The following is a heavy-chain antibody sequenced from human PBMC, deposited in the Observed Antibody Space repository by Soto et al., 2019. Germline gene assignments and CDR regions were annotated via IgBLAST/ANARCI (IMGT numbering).Heavy chain of an antibody. CDR3: AREFGSSGAFDI. J-gene: IGHJ3*02. Sequence: EVQLVESGGGLVKPGGSLRLSCAASGFTFSSYSMNWVRQAPGKGLEWVSSISSSSSYIYYADSVKGRFTISRDNAKNSLYLQMNSLRAEDTAVYYCAREFGSSGAFDIWGQGTMVTVSS. V-gene: IGHV3-21*01. CDR1: GFTFSSYS. D-gene: IGHD6-6*01. CDR2: ISSSSSYI.